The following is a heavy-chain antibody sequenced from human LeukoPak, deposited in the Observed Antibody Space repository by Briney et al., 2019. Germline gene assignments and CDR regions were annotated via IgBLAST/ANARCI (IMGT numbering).Heavy chain of an antibody. CDR1: GFTFRIYW. CDR2: INIDGSER. Sequence: GGSLRLSCEASGFTFRIYWMTWVRQAPGKGLEWVANINIDGSERYYADSVKGRFTISRDNAKNTLYLQMNSLRAEDTAVYYCARDRGYTQDYWGQGTLVTVSS. CDR3: ARDRGYTQDY. D-gene: IGHD5-12*01. J-gene: IGHJ4*02. V-gene: IGHV3-7*01.